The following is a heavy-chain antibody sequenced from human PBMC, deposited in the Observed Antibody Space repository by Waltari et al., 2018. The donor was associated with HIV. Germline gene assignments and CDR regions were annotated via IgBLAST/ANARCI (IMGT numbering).Heavy chain of an antibody. CDR3: ALQSDSNYYSLLRYAFDI. J-gene: IGHJ3*02. CDR2: IRGSGGST. D-gene: IGHD4-4*01. CDR1: GFTFSSYA. Sequence: EVQLLESGGGLVQPGGSLRLSCAASGFTFSSYAMSWVRQAPGKGLEWVPAIRGSGGSTYYADSVKGRFTISRDNSKNTLYLQMNSLRAEDTAVYYCALQSDSNYYSLLRYAFDIWGQGTMVTVSS. V-gene: IGHV3-23*01.